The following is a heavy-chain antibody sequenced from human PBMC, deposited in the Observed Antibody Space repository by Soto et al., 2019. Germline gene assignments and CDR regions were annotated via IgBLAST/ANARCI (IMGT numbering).Heavy chain of an antibody. V-gene: IGHV4-38-2*01. CDR3: ARVGPWVPYYYDSSPYTFENWFDP. CDR1: GYSISSGYY. J-gene: IGHJ5*02. CDR2: IYYGGST. Sequence: PSETLSLTCAVSGYSISSGYYWGWLRQPPGKGLEWIGSIYYGGSTYYNPSLNSRVTLSIDMTNNHVSLILNSVTAADTAVYYCARVGPWVPYYYDSSPYTFENWFDPWRQGTLVTVSS. D-gene: IGHD3-22*01.